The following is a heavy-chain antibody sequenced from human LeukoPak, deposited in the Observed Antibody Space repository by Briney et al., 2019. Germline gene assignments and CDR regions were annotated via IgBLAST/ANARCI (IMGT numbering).Heavy chain of an antibody. CDR2: ISGSGGST. D-gene: IGHD2-2*01. Sequence: GGSLRLSCAASGFTFSNYAMSRVRQAPGKGLQWVSAISGSGGSTYYADSVKGRFTISRDNSKNTLYLQMNSLRAEDTAVYYCAKGYCSSTSCSYMDVWGKGTTVTVSS. CDR3: AKGYCSSTSCSYMDV. CDR1: GFTFSNYA. V-gene: IGHV3-23*01. J-gene: IGHJ6*03.